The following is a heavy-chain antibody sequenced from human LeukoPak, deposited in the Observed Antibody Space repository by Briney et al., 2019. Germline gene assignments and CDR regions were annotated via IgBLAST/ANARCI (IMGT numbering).Heavy chain of an antibody. CDR3: AKAEDSSGYKPSFGC. Sequence: AGGSLRLSCAASGFTFSSYGMHWVRQAPGKGLEWVAVIWYDGSNKYYADSVKGRFTISRDNSKNTLYLQMNSLRAEDTAVYYCAKAEDSSGYKPSFGCWGQGTLVTVSS. J-gene: IGHJ4*02. CDR1: GFTFSSYG. CDR2: IWYDGSNK. D-gene: IGHD3-22*01. V-gene: IGHV3-30*02.